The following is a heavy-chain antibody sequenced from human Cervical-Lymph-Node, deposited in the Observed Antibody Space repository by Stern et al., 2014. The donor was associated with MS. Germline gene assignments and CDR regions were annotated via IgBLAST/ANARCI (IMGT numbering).Heavy chain of an antibody. CDR1: GFTFNTYA. Sequence: EEQLVESGGDLVQPGGSLRLSCAASGFTFNTYAINWVRQAPGKGLDWVSTISGSGSSIYYADSVKGRFTISRDNSENTLYLQMHSLRAEDTAIYYCAKQYFDSSGYSYYYGMDVWGQGTTVTVSS. V-gene: IGHV3-23*04. CDR2: ISGSGSSI. CDR3: AKQYFDSSGYSYYYGMDV. J-gene: IGHJ6*02. D-gene: IGHD3-22*01.